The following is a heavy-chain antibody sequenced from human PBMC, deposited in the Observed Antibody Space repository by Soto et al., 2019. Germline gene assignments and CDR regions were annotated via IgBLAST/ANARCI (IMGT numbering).Heavy chain of an antibody. Sequence: GESLKISFKGSGYNFTNYWIGWVRQMPGKGLEWMGIIYPGDSDTRYSPSFQGQVTFSADKSISTAYLQWSSLKASDTAMYYCARTPGSYLYYVDCCGQGTLVTVCS. CDR2: IYPGDSDT. D-gene: IGHD1-26*01. V-gene: IGHV5-51*01. J-gene: IGHJ4*02. CDR3: ARTPGSYLYYVDC. CDR1: GYNFTNYW.